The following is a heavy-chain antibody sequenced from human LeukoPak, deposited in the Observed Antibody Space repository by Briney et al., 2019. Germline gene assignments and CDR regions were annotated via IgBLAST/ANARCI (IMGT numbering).Heavy chain of an antibody. Sequence: PGKSLRLSCAASGFTFSSYGMHWVRQAPGKGLEWVAVIWYDGSSEYYADSVKGRFTISRDNSKNTPYLQMNSLRADDTAVYYCARDHTNSWYYFDSWGQGTLVTVSS. CDR2: IWYDGSSE. CDR3: ARDHTNSWYYFDS. V-gene: IGHV3-33*01. J-gene: IGHJ4*02. D-gene: IGHD6-13*01. CDR1: GFTFSSYG.